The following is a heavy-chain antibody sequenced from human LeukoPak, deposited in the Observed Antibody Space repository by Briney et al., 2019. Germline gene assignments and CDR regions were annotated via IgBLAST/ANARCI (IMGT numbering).Heavy chain of an antibody. J-gene: IGHJ4*02. CDR1: GFTFSSYW. CDR3: ARDCGIGICFDY. D-gene: IGHD3-10*01. Sequence: GGSLRLSRAASGFTFSSYWISWVRQAPGKGLEWVANIKQDGSEKYYVDSVKGRFTISRDNAKNSLYLQMNSLRAEDTAVYYCARDCGIGICFDYWGQGTLVTVSS. V-gene: IGHV3-7*01. CDR2: IKQDGSEK.